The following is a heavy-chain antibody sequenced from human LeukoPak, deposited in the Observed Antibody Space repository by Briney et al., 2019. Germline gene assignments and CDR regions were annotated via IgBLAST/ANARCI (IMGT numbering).Heavy chain of an antibody. J-gene: IGHJ4*02. CDR2: ISAYNGNR. CDR1: GYTFTSNG. D-gene: IGHD3-22*01. CDR3: ARGTPYDSSGLPFDY. Sequence: ASVKVSCKASGYTFTSNGISWVRHAPGQGIERMGWISAYNGNRNYAQTLPGRVTMTTATSTSTAYMELKSLRSDDTAVYYCARGTPYDSSGLPFDYWGQGTLVTVSS. V-gene: IGHV1-18*01.